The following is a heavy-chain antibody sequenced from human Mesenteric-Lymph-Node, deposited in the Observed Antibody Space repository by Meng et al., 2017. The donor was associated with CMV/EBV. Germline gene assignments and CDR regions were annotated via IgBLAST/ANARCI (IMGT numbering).Heavy chain of an antibody. CDR1: GYMFTTYG. CDR2: ISVYNGDI. CDR3: ARGSYSGPLRFLEWLGGNWFDP. V-gene: IGHV1-18*01. D-gene: IGHD3-3*01. Sequence: ASVKVSCKASGYMFTTYGITWVRQAPGQGFEWMGWISVYNGDIKYAQRLQGRVTMTTDTSTSTAYMELRSLRSDDTAVYYCARGSYSGPLRFLEWLGGNWFDPWGQGTLVTVSS. J-gene: IGHJ5*02.